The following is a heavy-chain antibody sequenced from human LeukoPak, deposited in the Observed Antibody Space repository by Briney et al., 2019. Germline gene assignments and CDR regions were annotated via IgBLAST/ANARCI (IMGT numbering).Heavy chain of an antibody. CDR2: IYYSGST. J-gene: IGHJ4*02. D-gene: IGHD2-2*01. CDR1: GGSISSSSYY. CDR3: ASQYCSSTSCSREPFDY. Sequence: PSETLSFTCTVSGGSISSSSYYWGWIRQPPGKGLEWIGSIYYSGSTYYNPSLKSRVTISVDTSKNQFSLKLSSVTAADTAVYYCASQYCSSTSCSREPFDYWGQGTLVTVSS. V-gene: IGHV4-39*01.